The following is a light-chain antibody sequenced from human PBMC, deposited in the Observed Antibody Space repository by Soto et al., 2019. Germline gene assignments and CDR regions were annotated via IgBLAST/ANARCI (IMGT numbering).Light chain of an antibody. V-gene: IGLV2-14*01. CDR2: EVN. J-gene: IGLJ1*01. Sequence: QSALAQPASVSGSPGQSVTISCTGPRSVIVDSNFISRYQHSPGKAPRHLIYEVNNRPSGVSRRFPGSKAGNTASLTISGLLDDDEADYFCASFRSGTSLVFGSGTKVTVL. CDR3: ASFRSGTSLV. CDR1: RSVIVDSNF.